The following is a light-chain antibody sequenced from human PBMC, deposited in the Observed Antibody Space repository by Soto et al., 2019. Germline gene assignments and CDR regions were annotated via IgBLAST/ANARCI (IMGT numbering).Light chain of an antibody. V-gene: IGLV2-14*01. J-gene: IGLJ1*01. CDR3: ISYVGSNDFHQV. CDR1: SSEVGGFNS. CDR2: EVV. Sequence: QSVLTQPASVSVSPGLSITISCTGTSSEVGGFNSVSWYQLRPGTAPKLILYEVVDRPSGVSYRFSGSKSGHTASLTVSGLQAEDEADYYCISYVGSNDFHQVFGSGP.